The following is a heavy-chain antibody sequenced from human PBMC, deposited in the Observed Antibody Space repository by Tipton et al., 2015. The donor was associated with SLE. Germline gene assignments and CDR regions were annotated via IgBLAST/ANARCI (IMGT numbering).Heavy chain of an antibody. D-gene: IGHD2-2*01. J-gene: IGHJ6*02. CDR2: IYSIGRT. CDR3: ARDELVVIPPVLTYYYGMDV. V-gene: IGHV4-31*03. CDR1: GGSISRGNYY. Sequence: TLSLTCTVSGGSISRGNYYWSWTRQYPGKGLEWIGHIYSIGRTHYNPSLKSRIIISQDTSKNQFSLKLSSVTAADTAVYFCARDELVVIPPVLTYYYGMDVWGQGTTVTASS.